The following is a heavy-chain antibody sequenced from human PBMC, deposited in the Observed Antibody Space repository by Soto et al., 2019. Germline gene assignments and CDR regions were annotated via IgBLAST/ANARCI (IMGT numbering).Heavy chain of an antibody. J-gene: IGHJ6*02. CDR2: ISGSGDST. V-gene: IGHV3-23*01. Sequence: GGSLRLSCAASGFTFSSYAMSWARQAPGKGLEWVSVISGSGDSTYYADSVRGRFTISRDNSKNTLYLQMNSLRAEDQAVYYYAKDRVGAAAGRNKFYRMDFSAQGTTVPGSS. D-gene: IGHD6-13*01. CDR3: AKDRVGAAAGRNKFYRMDF. CDR1: GFTFSSYA.